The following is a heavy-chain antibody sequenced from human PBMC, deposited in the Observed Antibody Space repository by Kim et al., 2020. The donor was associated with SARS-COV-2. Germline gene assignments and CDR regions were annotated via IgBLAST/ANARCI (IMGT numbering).Heavy chain of an antibody. D-gene: IGHD6-19*01. CDR3: ARPGGWADYYYGMDV. CDR2: IYPDDSDT. J-gene: IGHJ6*02. Sequence: GESLKISCKGSGYRFASYWIGWVRQMPGKGLEWMGVIYPDDSDTRYSPSFQGQVTISADKSLNTAYLQWSSLKASDTAMYYCARPGGWADYYYGMDVWGQGTTATVPS. CDR1: GYRFASYW. V-gene: IGHV5-51*01.